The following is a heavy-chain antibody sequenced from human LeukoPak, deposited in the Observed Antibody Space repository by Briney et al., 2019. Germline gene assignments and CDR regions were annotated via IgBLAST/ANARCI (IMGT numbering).Heavy chain of an antibody. V-gene: IGHV1-2*02. CDR2: INPNSGGT. D-gene: IGHD6-13*01. CDR3: ASIIAAAVDWFDP. J-gene: IGHJ5*02. CDR1: GGTFSSYA. Sequence: GASVKVSCKASGGTFSSYAISWVRQAPGQGLEWMGWINPNSGGTNYAQKFQGRVTMTRDTSISTAYMELSSLRSEDTAVYYCASIIAAAVDWFDPWGQGTLVTVSS.